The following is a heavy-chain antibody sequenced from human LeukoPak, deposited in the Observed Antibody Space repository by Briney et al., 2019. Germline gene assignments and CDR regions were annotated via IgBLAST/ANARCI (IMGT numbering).Heavy chain of an antibody. CDR2: INAVDADT. Sequence: QPGGSLRLSCAASGFIFSNHAMTWVRQAPGKGLEYVSTINAVDADTYYADAVKGRFTVSRDNSKNTLYLQMNSLRADDTAVYYCAKQFLGANWGQGTLVTVSS. D-gene: IGHD4/OR15-4a*01. V-gene: IGHV3-23*01. J-gene: IGHJ4*02. CDR3: AKQFLGAN. CDR1: GFIFSNHA.